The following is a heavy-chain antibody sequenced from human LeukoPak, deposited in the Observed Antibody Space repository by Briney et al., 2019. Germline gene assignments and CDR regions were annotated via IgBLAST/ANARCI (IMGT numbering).Heavy chain of an antibody. CDR2: ISAYNGNT. Sequence: ASVKVSCKASGYTFTSYGISWVRQAPGQGLEWMGWISAYNGNTNYAQKLQGRVTMTTDTSTSTAYMELRSLTSDETAVYYCARDSSQYSSGWSSAFDIWGQGTMVTVSS. V-gene: IGHV1-18*01. CDR3: ARDSSQYSSGWSSAFDI. CDR1: GYTFTSYG. D-gene: IGHD6-19*01. J-gene: IGHJ3*02.